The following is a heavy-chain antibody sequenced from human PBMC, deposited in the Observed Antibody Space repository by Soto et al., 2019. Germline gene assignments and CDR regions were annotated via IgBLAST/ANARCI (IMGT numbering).Heavy chain of an antibody. Sequence: QVQLVQSGAEVQRPGSSVKVSCKASGGTFSSYAISWVRQAPGQGLEWRGGINPIFGTPHYAQKYQGRVTITADTFTNTAYMELTRLTSDDTAVYFCAREGRHFDYWGQGTLVTVSS. CDR3: AREGRHFDY. V-gene: IGHV1-69*06. CDR1: GGTFSSYA. CDR2: INPIFGTP. J-gene: IGHJ4*02.